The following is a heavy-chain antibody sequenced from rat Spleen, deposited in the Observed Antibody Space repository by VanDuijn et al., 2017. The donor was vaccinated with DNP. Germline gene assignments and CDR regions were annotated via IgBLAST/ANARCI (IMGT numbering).Heavy chain of an antibody. CDR2: IFYDGSRT. CDR3: ANVGFVY. CDR1: GFTFSDYN. Sequence: EVQLVESGGGLVQPGRSLKLSCAASGFTFSDYNMTWVRQAPKKGLEWVATIFYDGSRTYYRDSVKGRFTIARDKSKRTLYLHMDSLKSEDTATCYGANVGFVYWGQGTLVTVSS. V-gene: IGHV5S10*01. J-gene: IGHJ3*01.